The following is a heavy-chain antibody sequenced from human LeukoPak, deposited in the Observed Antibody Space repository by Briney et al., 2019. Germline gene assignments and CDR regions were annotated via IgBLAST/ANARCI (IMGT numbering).Heavy chain of an antibody. CDR2: IWYDGSNK. Sequence: PGGSLRLSCAASGFTFDDYAMHWVRQAPGKGLEWVAVIWYDGSNKYYADSVKGRFTISRDNSKNTLYLQMNRLRAEDAAVYYCAKDPRGSYSRDYYYYMDVWGKGTTVTVSS. J-gene: IGHJ6*03. D-gene: IGHD1-26*01. V-gene: IGHV3-33*06. CDR3: AKDPRGSYSRDYYYYMDV. CDR1: GFTFDDYA.